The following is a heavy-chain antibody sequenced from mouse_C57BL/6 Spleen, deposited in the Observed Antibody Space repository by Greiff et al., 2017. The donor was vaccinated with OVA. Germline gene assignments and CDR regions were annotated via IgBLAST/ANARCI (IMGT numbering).Heavy chain of an antibody. CDR3: ARNEYDDYDEGFAY. CDR1: GYTFTNYW. V-gene: IGHV1-63*01. D-gene: IGHD2-4*01. CDR2: IYPGGGYT. J-gene: IGHJ3*01. Sequence: QVQLQQSGAELVRPGTSVKMSCKASGYTFTNYWIGWAKQRPGHGLEWIGDIYPGGGYTNYNEKFKGKATLTADKSSRTAYMQFSSLTSEDSAMDYCARNEYDDYDEGFAYWGQGTLVTVSA.